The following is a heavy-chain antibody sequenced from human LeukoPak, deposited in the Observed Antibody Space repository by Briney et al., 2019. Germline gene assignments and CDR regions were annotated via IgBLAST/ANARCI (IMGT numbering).Heavy chain of an antibody. J-gene: IGHJ4*02. Sequence: PSETLSLTCTVSGYSISSGFYWGWIRQPPGKRLEWIGSIYHRGSTHYNSSLKSRVTISVDTSKNQLSLKLSSVTAADTAVYYCARGVGLTQGGTFDYWGQGTLVTVSS. CDR1: GYSISSGFY. D-gene: IGHD1-1*01. V-gene: IGHV4-38-2*02. CDR3: ARGVGLTQGGTFDY. CDR2: IYHRGST.